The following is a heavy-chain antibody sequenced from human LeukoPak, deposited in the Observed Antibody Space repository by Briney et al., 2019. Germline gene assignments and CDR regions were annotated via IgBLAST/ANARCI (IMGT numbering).Heavy chain of an antibody. D-gene: IGHD6-25*01. CDR1: GFPFSRYE. CDR3: ARDPRSGYHSDY. Sequence: PGGIPRLFAVSSGFPFSRYEMKCVPQASAQGLEWVLYLSGSRYTIFCADSGKRRHPIPRDNAKNSLYLQMTSLRAEDTAVYYCARDPRSGYHSDYWGQGTRVTVSS. CDR2: LSGSRYTI. V-gene: IGHV3-48*03. J-gene: IGHJ4*02.